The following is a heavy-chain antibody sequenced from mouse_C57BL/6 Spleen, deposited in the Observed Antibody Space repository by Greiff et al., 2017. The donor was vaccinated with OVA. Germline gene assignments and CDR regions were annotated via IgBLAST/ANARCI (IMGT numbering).Heavy chain of an antibody. J-gene: IGHJ2*01. CDR2: IYPGDGDT. D-gene: IGHD4-1*01. Sequence: QVHVKQSGAELVKPGASVKISCKASGYAFSSYWMNWVKQRPGKGLEWIGQIYPGDGDTNYNGKFKGKATLTADKSSSTAYMQLSSLTSEDSAVYFGARTLGKEGYYFDYWGQGTTLTVSS. CDR1: GYAFSSYW. V-gene: IGHV1-80*01. CDR3: ARTLGKEGYYFDY.